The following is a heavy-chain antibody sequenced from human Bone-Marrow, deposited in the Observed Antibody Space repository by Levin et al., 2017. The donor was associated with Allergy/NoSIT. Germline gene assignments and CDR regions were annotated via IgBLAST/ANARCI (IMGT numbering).Heavy chain of an antibody. CDR2: MRADGKEI. CDR3: AREPRGFFDY. J-gene: IGHJ4*02. V-gene: IGHV3-7*01. Sequence: QTGESLKISCAASGFTFSSYWMNWVRQAPGRGLEWVASMRADGKEIYYLDSVKGRFTISRDNTNNSLFLQMNSLRVEDTALYFCAREPRGFFDYWGQGTLVTVSS. CDR1: GFTFSSYW.